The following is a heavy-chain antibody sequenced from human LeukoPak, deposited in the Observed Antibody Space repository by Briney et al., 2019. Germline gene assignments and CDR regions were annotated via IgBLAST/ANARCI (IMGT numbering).Heavy chain of an antibody. D-gene: IGHD2/OR15-2a*01. V-gene: IGHV4-59*01. J-gene: IGHJ6*03. Sequence: SETLSLTCTVSGVSISPYYWSWIRQPPGKGLEWIGYFYYSGSTKYNPSLKSRVTISVDTSKNQISLELSSVTAADTAVYYCARGEYYYYYYMDVWGKGTTVTVSS. CDR1: GVSISPYY. CDR3: ARGEYYYYYYMDV. CDR2: FYYSGST.